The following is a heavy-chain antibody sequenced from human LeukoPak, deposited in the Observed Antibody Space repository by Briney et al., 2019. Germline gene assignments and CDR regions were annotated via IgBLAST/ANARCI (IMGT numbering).Heavy chain of an antibody. CDR1: GGSISSYY. J-gene: IGHJ3*02. D-gene: IGHD6-13*01. V-gene: IGHV4-59*01. Sequence: PSETLSLTCTVSGGSISSYYWSWIRQPPGKGLEWIGYIYYSGSTNYNPSLKSRVTISVDTSKNQFSLKLSSVTAADAAVYYCAREWQQLEVFDIWGQGTMITVSS. CDR2: IYYSGST. CDR3: AREWQQLEVFDI.